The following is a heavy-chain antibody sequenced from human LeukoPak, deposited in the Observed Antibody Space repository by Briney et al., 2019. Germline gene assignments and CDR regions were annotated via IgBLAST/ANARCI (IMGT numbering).Heavy chain of an antibody. J-gene: IGHJ4*02. CDR3: VKDRTGTYTLDY. CDR1: GFTFRSYA. CDR2: ISDDGSRQ. D-gene: IGHD3-10*01. Sequence: PGRSLRLSCAASGFTFRSYAMHWVRQAPGKGLEWVAFISDDGSRQHYADSVKGRFTISRDNSKNTLNLQMNSLRAEDTAVYYCVKDRTGTYTLDYWGQGTLVTVSS. V-gene: IGHV3-30-3*01.